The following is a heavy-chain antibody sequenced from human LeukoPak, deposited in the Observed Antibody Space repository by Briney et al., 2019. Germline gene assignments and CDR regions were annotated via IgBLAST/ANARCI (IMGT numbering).Heavy chain of an antibody. Sequence: GASVKVSCKASGYTFTGYYMDWVRQAPGQGLEWMGWIDPNSGGTNYAQKFQGRVTMTRDTSISTAYMVLSRLRSDDTAVYYCARDLGYCSGGSCYGPDWGQGTLVTVSS. V-gene: IGHV1-2*02. CDR3: ARDLGYCSGGSCYGPD. J-gene: IGHJ4*02. D-gene: IGHD2-15*01. CDR1: GYTFTGYY. CDR2: IDPNSGGT.